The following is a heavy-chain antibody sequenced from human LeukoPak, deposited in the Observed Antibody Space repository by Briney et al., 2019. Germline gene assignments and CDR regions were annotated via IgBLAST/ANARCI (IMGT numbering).Heavy chain of an antibody. D-gene: IGHD3-10*01. V-gene: IGHV3-30*18. CDR3: AKRGPIYSASPGNYFDY. Sequence: GRSLRLSSAASGFTFSSYGMHWVRQAPGKGLEWVAVISYDGSNKYYADSVKGRFTISRDNSKNTLYLRMNSLRAEDTAIYYCAKRGPIYSASPGNYFDYWGQGTLVTVSS. J-gene: IGHJ4*02. CDR1: GFTFSSYG. CDR2: ISYDGSNK.